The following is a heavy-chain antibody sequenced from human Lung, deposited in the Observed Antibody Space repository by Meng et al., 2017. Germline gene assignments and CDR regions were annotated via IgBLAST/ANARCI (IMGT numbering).Heavy chain of an antibody. Sequence: QVQLVQSGAEVKKPGSSVKVAGKTFGGSFSTHTFSWVRQAPGQGLEWMGGLIAVFDKTKAAPRFQDRVTFTADESTSTAYMELSSLTFDDTAVYFCARGRRNEPLFDYWGQGTLVTVSS. V-gene: IGHV1-69*13. J-gene: IGHJ4*02. D-gene: IGHD1-14*01. CDR1: GGSFSTHT. CDR3: ARGRRNEPLFDY. CDR2: LIAVFDKT.